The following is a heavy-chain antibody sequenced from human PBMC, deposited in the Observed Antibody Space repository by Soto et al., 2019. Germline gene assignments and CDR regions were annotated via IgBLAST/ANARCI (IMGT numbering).Heavy chain of an antibody. Sequence: QITLNESGPTVVRPTEPLTLTCRFSGFSLTTRGVGVGWIRQSPGKAPEWLALIYWDDDKRYSASLKSRLTITKDTSKNQVVMTVSDLDPTDTATYDCAHRVLRAVFGLVTTTAVYFDFWGQGTPVAVSS. CDR1: GFSLTTRGVG. V-gene: IGHV2-5*02. J-gene: IGHJ4*02. D-gene: IGHD3-3*01. CDR2: IYWDDDK. CDR3: AHRVLRAVFGLVTTTAVYFDF.